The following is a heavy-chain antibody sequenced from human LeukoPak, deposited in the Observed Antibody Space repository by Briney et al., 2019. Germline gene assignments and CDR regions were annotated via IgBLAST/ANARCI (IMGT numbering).Heavy chain of an antibody. D-gene: IGHD6-19*01. CDR1: GFTFSSYS. J-gene: IGHJ4*02. Sequence: GGSLRLSCAASGFTFSSYSMNWVRQAPGKGLEWVSTISGSGGSTYYADSVKGRFTISRDNSKNTLYLQMNSLRAEDTAVYYCTTDVIAVAGPDYWGQGTLVTVSS. CDR3: TTDVIAVAGPDY. CDR2: ISGSGGST. V-gene: IGHV3-23*01.